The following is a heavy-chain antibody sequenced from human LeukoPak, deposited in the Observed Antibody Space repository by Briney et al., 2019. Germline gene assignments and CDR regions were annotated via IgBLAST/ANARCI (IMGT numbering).Heavy chain of an antibody. V-gene: IGHV3-21*01. CDR3: ASPSLPGGYSYGPAEFDY. Sequence: GGSLRLSCAASGFTFSSYSMNWVRQAPGKGLEWVSSISSSSSYIYYADSVKGRFTISRDNAKNSLYLQMNSLRAEDTAVYYCASPSLPGGYSYGPAEFDYWGQGTLVTVSS. CDR2: ISSSSSYI. J-gene: IGHJ4*02. D-gene: IGHD5-18*01. CDR1: GFTFSSYS.